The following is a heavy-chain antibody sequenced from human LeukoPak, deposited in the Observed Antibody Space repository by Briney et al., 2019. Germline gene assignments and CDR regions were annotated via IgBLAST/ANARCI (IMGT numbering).Heavy chain of an antibody. CDR1: GGSVSSGSYY. J-gene: IGHJ5*02. CDR3: ARDWGYCSSTSCLNWFDP. Sequence: SETLSLTCTVSGGSVSSGSYYWSWIRQPPGKGLEWIGYIYYSGSTSYNPSLKSRVTISVDTSKNQFSLKLSSVTAADTAVYYCARDWGYCSSTSCLNWFDPWGQGTLVTVSS. CDR2: IYYSGST. D-gene: IGHD2-2*01. V-gene: IGHV4-61*01.